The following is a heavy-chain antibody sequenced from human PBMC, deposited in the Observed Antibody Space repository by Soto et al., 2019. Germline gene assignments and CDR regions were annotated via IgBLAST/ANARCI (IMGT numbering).Heavy chain of an antibody. CDR2: IYHIGSP. Sequence: QVQLQESGPGLVKPSQTLALTCTVYGRPVTSGGYSWTWIRQPPGEGLEWIGYIYHIGSPSYNPSLKSLLTLSLETSKNPDSLNLTSVTAADTAIYYCVRDRALASTRHLFDFWGQVTLVTVSS. D-gene: IGHD2-2*01. CDR1: GRPVTSGGYS. V-gene: IGHV4-31*01. CDR3: VRDRALASTRHLFDF. J-gene: IGHJ5*01.